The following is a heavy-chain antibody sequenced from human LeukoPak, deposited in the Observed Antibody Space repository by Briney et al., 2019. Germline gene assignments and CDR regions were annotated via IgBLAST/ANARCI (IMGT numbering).Heavy chain of an antibody. V-gene: IGHV1-2*06. CDR3: ARGGYDSSGYHIPPAY. CDR2: INPNSGGT. Sequence: GASVKVSCKASGYTFTGYYMHWVRQAPGQGLEWMGRINPNSGGTNYAQKFQGRVTMTRDTSISTAYMELSRLRSDDTAVYYCARGGYDSSGYHIPPAYWGQGTLVTVSS. J-gene: IGHJ4*02. D-gene: IGHD3-22*01. CDR1: GYTFTGYY.